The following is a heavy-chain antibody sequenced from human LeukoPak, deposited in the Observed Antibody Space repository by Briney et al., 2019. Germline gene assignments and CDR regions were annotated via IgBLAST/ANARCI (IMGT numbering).Heavy chain of an antibody. J-gene: IGHJ4*02. CDR2: ISYSGST. CDR3: ARDVSGSLDY. Sequence: SETLSLTXTVSGGSISSSSYYWGWIRQPPGKGLEWIGSISYSGSTYYNPSLKSRVTISVDTSKNQFSLKLSSVTAADTAVYYCARDVSGSLDYWGKGTLVTVSA. V-gene: IGHV4-39*02. D-gene: IGHD1-26*01. CDR1: GGSISSSSYY.